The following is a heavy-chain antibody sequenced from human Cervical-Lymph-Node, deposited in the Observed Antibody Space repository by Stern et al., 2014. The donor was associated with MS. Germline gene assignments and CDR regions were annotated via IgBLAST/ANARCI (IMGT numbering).Heavy chain of an antibody. V-gene: IGHV4-31*03. CDR1: GASTSSGSYY. CDR3: ARLDVALASGFDV. J-gene: IGHJ3*01. CDR2: IYYSGGST. Sequence: VQLVESGPGLVRPSQTLSLTCTVSGASTSSGSYYWSWIRQHPAKGLEWIGYIYYSGGSTYYNPSLESRVTISLGTSKNQFSLNMRSMTAADTAVYYCARLDVALASGFDVWGQGTMITVSS. D-gene: IGHD1-26*01.